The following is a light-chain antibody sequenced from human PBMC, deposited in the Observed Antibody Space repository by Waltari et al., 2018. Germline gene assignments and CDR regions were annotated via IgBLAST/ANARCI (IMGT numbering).Light chain of an antibody. CDR3: STYTTGVV. J-gene: IGLJ2*01. Sequence: QSALTQPASVTGSPGQSITIPRTGSSSDVGDHTYVSWYQQHPGKVPKLLVFHVTHPPSGVSDRFSGSKSVNTASLTISGLQAEDEGDYYCSTYTTGVVFGGGTKLTVL. CDR2: HVT. CDR1: SSDVGDHTY. V-gene: IGLV2-14*03.